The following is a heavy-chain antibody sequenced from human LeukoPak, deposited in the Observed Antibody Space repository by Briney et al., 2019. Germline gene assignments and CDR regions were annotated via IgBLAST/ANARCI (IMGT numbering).Heavy chain of an antibody. V-gene: IGHV4-59*01. CDR2: IYYSGST. CDR1: GGSISSYY. J-gene: IGHJ4*02. Sequence: PSETLSLTCTVSGGSISSYYWSWIRQPPGKGLEWIGYIYYSGSTNYNPSLKSRVTISVDTSKNQFSLKLSSVTAADTAVYYYARDDGDYEHSFDYWGQGTLVTVSS. CDR3: ARDDGDYEHSFDY. D-gene: IGHD4-17*01.